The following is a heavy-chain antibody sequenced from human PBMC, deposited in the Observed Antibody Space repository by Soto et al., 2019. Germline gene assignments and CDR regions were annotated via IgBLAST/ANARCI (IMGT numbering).Heavy chain of an antibody. J-gene: IGHJ6*02. D-gene: IGHD1-26*01. Sequence: QVQLVQSGGEVKKPGASVKVSCKASGYTFTDYSISWLRQAPGQGLEWMGWISAYSGHTNYVQHLRGIVSMTTDTPTNTAYMELRSLTSYDTAVYYCARDVEWELVELGLSASGMDVWGLGTAITVSS. CDR2: ISAYSGHT. V-gene: IGHV1-18*01. CDR3: ARDVEWELVELGLSASGMDV. CDR1: GYTFTDYS.